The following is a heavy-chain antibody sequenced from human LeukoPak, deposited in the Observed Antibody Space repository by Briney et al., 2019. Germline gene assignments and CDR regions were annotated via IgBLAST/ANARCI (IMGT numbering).Heavy chain of an antibody. J-gene: IGHJ4*02. CDR3: ATGWWELPY. CDR1: GFTFSSYA. D-gene: IGHD1-26*01. CDR2: ISGSGGST. V-gene: IGHV3-23*01. Sequence: GGSLRLSCGASGFTFSSYAMSWVRQAPGKGLEWVSAISGSGGSTYYADSVKGRFTISRDNSKNTLCLQMNSLRAEDTAVYYCATGWWELPYWGQGTLVTVSS.